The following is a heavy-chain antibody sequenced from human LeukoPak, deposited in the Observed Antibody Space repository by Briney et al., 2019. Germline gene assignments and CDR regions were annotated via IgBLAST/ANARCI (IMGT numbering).Heavy chain of an antibody. CDR1: GFSFSSYA. Sequence: QTGGSLRLSCAASGFSFSSYAMSWVRQAPGKGLEWVSAISGSGGSTYYADSVKGRFTISRDNAKDTLYLQMNSLRAEDTAVYYCAKDPNSSGWTRGDAFDIWGQGTMVTVSS. J-gene: IGHJ3*02. D-gene: IGHD6-19*01. CDR2: ISGSGGST. CDR3: AKDPNSSGWTRGDAFDI. V-gene: IGHV3-23*01.